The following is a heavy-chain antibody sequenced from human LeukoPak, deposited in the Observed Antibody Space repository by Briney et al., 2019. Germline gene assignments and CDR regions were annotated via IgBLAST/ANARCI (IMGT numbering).Heavy chain of an antibody. D-gene: IGHD6-13*01. CDR2: INPNSGGT. CDR3: ARSFGGGEQQPSGIYYFDY. V-gene: IGHV1-2*02. Sequence: GASVKVSCKASGYTFTSYGISWVRQAPGQGLEWMGWINPNSGGTNYAQKFQGRVTMTRDTSISTAYMELSRLRSDDTAVYYCARSFGGGEQQPSGIYYFDYWGQGTLVTVSS. J-gene: IGHJ4*02. CDR1: GYTFTSYG.